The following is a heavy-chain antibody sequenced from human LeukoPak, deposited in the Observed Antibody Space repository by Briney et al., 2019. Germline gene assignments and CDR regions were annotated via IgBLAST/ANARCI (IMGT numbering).Heavy chain of an antibody. Sequence: PGGSLRLSCADSGFTFSNLAMSWVRQAPGKGLEWVSTITGSGGNTYQADSVKGRITASTDTTGSILYAQMNSLRPEDTAVYYCAKLGGKCEGPYSQSHNYQSYMDVWGKGTTVTVSS. CDR3: AKLGGKCEGPYSQSHNYQSYMDV. D-gene: IGHD1-26*01. CDR1: GFTFSNLA. J-gene: IGHJ6*03. V-gene: IGHV3-23*01. CDR2: ITGSGGNT.